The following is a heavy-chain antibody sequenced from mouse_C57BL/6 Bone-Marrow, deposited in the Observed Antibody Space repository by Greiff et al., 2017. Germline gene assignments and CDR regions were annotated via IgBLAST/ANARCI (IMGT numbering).Heavy chain of an antibody. V-gene: IGHV1-55*01. CDR2: IYPGSGST. D-gene: IGHD3-2*02. J-gene: IGHJ2*01. CDR1: GYTFTSYW. CDR3: ARAEEAQATVH. Sequence: QVQLQQSGAELVKPGASVKMSCKASGYTFTSYWITWVKQRPGQGLEWIGDIYPGSGSTNYNEKFKSKATLTVDTSSSTAYMQLSSLTSEDSAVYYCARAEEAQATVHWGQGTTLTVSS.